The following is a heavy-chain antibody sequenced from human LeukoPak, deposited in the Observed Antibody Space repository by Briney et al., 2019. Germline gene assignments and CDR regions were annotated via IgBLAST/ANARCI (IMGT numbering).Heavy chain of an antibody. Sequence: PGGSLRLSCAASGFTFDDYAMHWVRQAPGKGLEWVSGISWNSGSIGYADSVKGRFTISRDNAKNSLYLQMNSLRAEDTAVYYCARVRFSYGGEAFDSWGQGTLVTVSS. CDR1: GFTFDDYA. CDR2: ISWNSGSI. CDR3: ARVRFSYGGEAFDS. V-gene: IGHV3-9*01. J-gene: IGHJ4*02. D-gene: IGHD5-18*01.